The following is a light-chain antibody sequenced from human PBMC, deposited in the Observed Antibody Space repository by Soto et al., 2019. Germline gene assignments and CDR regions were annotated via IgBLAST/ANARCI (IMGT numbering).Light chain of an antibody. CDR2: GVT. V-gene: IGLV2-14*01. CDR1: SIDVGGYNY. CDR3: TSYIHSRTLVV. J-gene: IGLJ2*01. Sequence: QSVLTQPASVSGSPGQSITISCTGTSIDVGGYNYVSWYQQHPGKAPKLMIYGVTNRPSGVSNRFSGSKSGNTASLTISGLQPEDEADYYCTSYIHSRTLVVFGGGIKLTVL.